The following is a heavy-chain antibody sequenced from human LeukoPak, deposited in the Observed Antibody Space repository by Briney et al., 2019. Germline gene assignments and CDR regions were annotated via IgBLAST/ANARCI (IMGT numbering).Heavy chain of an antibody. V-gene: IGHV4-59*12. Sequence: KPSETLSLTCTVSSGSISSYCWSWIRQPPGKGLEWIGYFCYSGSTNYNPSLKSRVTISVDTSKNQFSLKLSSVTAADTAVYYCARGLLVRGVIKGSFDYWGQGTLVTVSS. CDR2: FCYSGST. CDR1: SGSISSYC. J-gene: IGHJ4*02. D-gene: IGHD3-10*01. CDR3: ARGLLVRGVIKGSFDY.